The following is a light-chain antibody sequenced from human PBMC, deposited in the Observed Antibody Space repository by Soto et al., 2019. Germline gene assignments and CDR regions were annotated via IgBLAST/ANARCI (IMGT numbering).Light chain of an antibody. CDR1: QSISSY. Sequence: DIQMTQSPSSLSASVGDRVTIPCRASQSISSYLNWYQQKPGQAPKLLIYASSRLQSGVPSRFSGSGSGTDFTLTISSLQPEDFATYYCQQSFCTPPTFGQGTKLEIK. J-gene: IGKJ2*01. CDR2: ASS. CDR3: QQSFCTPPT. V-gene: IGKV1-39*01.